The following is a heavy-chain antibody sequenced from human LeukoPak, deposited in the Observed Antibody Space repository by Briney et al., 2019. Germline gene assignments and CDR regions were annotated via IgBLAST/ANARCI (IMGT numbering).Heavy chain of an antibody. V-gene: IGHV4-30-2*01. CDR3: ARYHSGYDDY. J-gene: IGHJ4*02. CDR1: GGSISSGGYP. D-gene: IGHD5-12*01. CDR2: IYHSGST. Sequence: PSETLSLTCAVSGGSISSGGYPWSWIRQPPGKGLEWIGYIYHSGSTYYNPSLKSRVTISVDRSKNQFSLKLSSVTAADTAVYYCARYHSGYDDYWGQGTLVTVSS.